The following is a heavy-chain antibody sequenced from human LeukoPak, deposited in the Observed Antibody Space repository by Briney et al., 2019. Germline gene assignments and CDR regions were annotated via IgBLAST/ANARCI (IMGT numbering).Heavy chain of an antibody. J-gene: IGHJ4*02. Sequence: SGWIRQPPGKGLEWIGSIYHSGSTYYNPSLKSRVTISVDASKNQFSLRLSAVTAADTAVYYCARGGKDSYFDYWGQGTLVTVSS. D-gene: IGHD1-14*01. CDR3: ARGGKDSYFDY. CDR2: IYHSGST. V-gene: IGHV4-38-2*02.